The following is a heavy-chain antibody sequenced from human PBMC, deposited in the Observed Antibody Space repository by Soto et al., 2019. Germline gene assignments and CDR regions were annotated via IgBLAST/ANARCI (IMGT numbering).Heavy chain of an antibody. D-gene: IGHD2-2*01. V-gene: IGHV3-23*01. CDR1: GHTFQNYA. CDR2: ISGSGGST. Sequence: EVQLLESGGGSVQPGGSLRLSCVASGHTFQNYAMTWVRQAPGKGLEWVSGISGSGGSTYYAASVRGRFTISRDDSKNTLYLKMISLRAKDTAVYYCAKVPRGIGVVPAALKWSQGTLVTVSS. CDR3: AKVPRGIGVVPAALK. J-gene: IGHJ4*02.